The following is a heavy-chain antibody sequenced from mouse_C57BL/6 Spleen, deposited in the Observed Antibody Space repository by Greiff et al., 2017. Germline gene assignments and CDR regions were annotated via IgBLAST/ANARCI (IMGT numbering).Heavy chain of an antibody. J-gene: IGHJ4*01. V-gene: IGHV5-16*01. CDR1: GFTFSDYY. Sequence: DVKLVESEGGLVQPGSSMKLSCTASGFTFSDYYMAWVRQVPEKGLEWVANINYDGSSTYYLDSLKSRFIISSDNAKNILYLQMSSLKSEDTATYYCARDRAVVAGGAMDDWGQGTSVTVSS. CDR3: ARDRAVVAGGAMDD. CDR2: INYDGSST. D-gene: IGHD1-1*01.